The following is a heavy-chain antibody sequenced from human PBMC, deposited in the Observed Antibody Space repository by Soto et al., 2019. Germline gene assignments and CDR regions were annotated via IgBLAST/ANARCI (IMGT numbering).Heavy chain of an antibody. CDR1: GFTFTSYW. J-gene: IGHJ4*02. Sequence: GGSMRLSCAASGFTFTSYWMSWVRQAPGKGLEWVANIKQDGSEKSYVDSVKGRFTVSRDNIKNSLYLQMNTLRADDTAVYYCVRGYNWNYGGKFYYDYWGQGTLVNGSA. CDR3: VRGYNWNYGGKFYYDY. D-gene: IGHD1-7*01. V-gene: IGHV3-7*03. CDR2: IKQDGSEK.